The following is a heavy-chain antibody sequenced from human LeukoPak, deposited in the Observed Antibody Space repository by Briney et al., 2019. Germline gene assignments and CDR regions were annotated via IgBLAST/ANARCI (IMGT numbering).Heavy chain of an antibody. D-gene: IGHD2-8*02. CDR2: INHSGSA. J-gene: IGHJ4*02. V-gene: IGHV4-34*01. CDR1: GGSFTDYY. Sequence: SETLSLTSALYGGSFTDYYWSCIPQPPRKGLEWIGEINHSGSANYNPPLKSRVTISVHTSKNHFSLKLSSVTAPDTAVYYCARRITVVYYFDYWGQGTPVTVSS. CDR3: ARRITVVYYFDY.